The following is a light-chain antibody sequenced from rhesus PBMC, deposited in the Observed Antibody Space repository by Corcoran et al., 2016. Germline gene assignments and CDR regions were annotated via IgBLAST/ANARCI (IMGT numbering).Light chain of an antibody. Sequence: EIVMTQSPATLSLSPGERVTLFCRASQSVSSKLAWYQPKPGQTPILLIYDTPNRATGISDRVSGSGAGTDFTLPITSVEPADFALCFCQQYNDWPLTFGGGTKVEIQ. CDR2: DTP. V-gene: IGKV3-35*01. CDR3: QQYNDWPLT. CDR1: QSVSSK. J-gene: IGKJ4*01.